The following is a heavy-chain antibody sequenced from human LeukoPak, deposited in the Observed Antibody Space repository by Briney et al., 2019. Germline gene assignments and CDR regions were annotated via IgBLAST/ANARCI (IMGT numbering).Heavy chain of an antibody. V-gene: IGHV4-4*07. CDR1: GGSISSYY. J-gene: IGHJ3*02. D-gene: IGHD3-22*01. CDR2: ISSSGST. CDR3: ARGPYSYDSSGAFDI. Sequence: SETLSLTCRVSGGSISSYYWSWIRQPAGKGLEWIGRISSSGSTNYNPSLKSRVTISVDTSKNQFSVKLSSVTAADTAVYFCARGPYSYDSSGAFDIWGQGTMVTVSS.